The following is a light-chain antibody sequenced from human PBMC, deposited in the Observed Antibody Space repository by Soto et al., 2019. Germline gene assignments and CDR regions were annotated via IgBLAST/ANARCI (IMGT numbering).Light chain of an antibody. CDR2: GNS. CDR1: SSNIGAGYD. V-gene: IGLV1-40*01. CDR3: QSYDSSLSVSYV. J-gene: IGLJ1*01. Sequence: QPVLTQPPSASGTPGQRVTISCSGSSSNIGAGYDVHWYQQLPGTAPKLLIYGNSNRPSGVPDRFSGSKSGTSASLAITGLQAEDEADYYCQSYDSSLSVSYVFGTGTKLTVL.